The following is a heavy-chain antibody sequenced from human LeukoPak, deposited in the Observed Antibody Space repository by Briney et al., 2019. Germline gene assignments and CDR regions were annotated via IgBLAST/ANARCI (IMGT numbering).Heavy chain of an antibody. CDR1: GGSISSSSYF. CDR2: IYYSGSN. V-gene: IGHV4-39*01. Sequence: TSETLSLTCSVSGGSISSSSYFWGWIRQPRGKGLECIVNIYYSGSNHYNPSLKSRVTMSIDTSKNQFSMKLSSVTAADTAVYYCARPNCSGGSCYNLGAFDIWGQGTMVTVSS. CDR3: ARPNCSGGSCYNLGAFDI. D-gene: IGHD2-15*01. J-gene: IGHJ3*02.